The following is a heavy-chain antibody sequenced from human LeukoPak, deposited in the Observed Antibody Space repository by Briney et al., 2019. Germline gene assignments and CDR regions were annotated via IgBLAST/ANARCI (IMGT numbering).Heavy chain of an antibody. CDR3: TTGITMVRGVIHLIDY. Sequence: PGGSLRLSCAASGFTFTSYWMGWVRQAPGKGLEWVGRIKSKTDGGTTDYAAPVKGRFTISRDDSKNTLYLQMNSLKTEDTAVYYCTTGITMVRGVIHLIDYWGQGTLVTVSS. D-gene: IGHD3-10*01. CDR1: GFTFTSYW. V-gene: IGHV3-15*01. CDR2: IKSKTDGGTT. J-gene: IGHJ4*02.